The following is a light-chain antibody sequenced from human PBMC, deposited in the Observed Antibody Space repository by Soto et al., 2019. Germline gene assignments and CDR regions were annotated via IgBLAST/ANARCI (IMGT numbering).Light chain of an antibody. J-gene: IGLJ1*01. Sequence: QAVVTQPPSASGTPGQRVTISCSGSSSNIGSSSVNWYQQFPGTAPKLLMYNDNQWPSGVPDRFSGSRSGTSASLAISGLQSEDEADYYCAAWDVSLNGHYAFGTGTQLTVL. CDR3: AAWDVSLNGHYA. CDR1: SSNIGSSS. V-gene: IGLV1-44*01. CDR2: NDN.